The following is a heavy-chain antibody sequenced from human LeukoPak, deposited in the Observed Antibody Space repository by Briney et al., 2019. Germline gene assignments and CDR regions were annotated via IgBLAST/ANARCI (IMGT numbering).Heavy chain of an antibody. CDR3: AKEKLPYYYDSSGYLLYDAFDI. V-gene: IGHV3-9*02. CDR2: ISWNSGSI. Sequence: GGSLRLSCAASGFTSDDYAMHWVRQAPGKGLEWVSGISWNSGSIGYADSVKGRFTISRDNAKNSLYLQMNSLRAEDMALYYCAKEKLPYYYDSSGYLLYDAFDIWGQGTMVTVSS. CDR1: GFTSDDYA. D-gene: IGHD3-22*01. J-gene: IGHJ3*02.